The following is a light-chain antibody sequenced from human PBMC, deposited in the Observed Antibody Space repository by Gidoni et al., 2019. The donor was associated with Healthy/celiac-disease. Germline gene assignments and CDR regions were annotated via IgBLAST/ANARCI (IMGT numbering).Light chain of an antibody. CDR1: QSVSSSY. CDR2: GAS. V-gene: IGKV3-20*01. CDR3: QQYGSSP. J-gene: IGKJ4*01. Sequence: EIVLPQSPGTLSLSPGERATLSCRASQSVSSSYLAWYQQKPGQAPRLLIYGASSRATGIPDSFSGSGSGTDFTLTISRLEPEDFAVYYCQQYGSSPFGGGTKVEIK.